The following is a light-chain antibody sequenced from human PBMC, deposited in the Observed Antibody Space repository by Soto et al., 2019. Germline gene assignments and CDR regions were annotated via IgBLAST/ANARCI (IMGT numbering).Light chain of an antibody. J-gene: IGLJ2*01. Sequence: QSALTQPASVSGSPGQSITISCTGTSSDVGGYNYVSWYQQHPGKAPKLMIYDVSNRPSGVSNPFSGSKSGNTASLTISGLQAEDEADYYCSSYTSSLVVFGGGTKLTVL. CDR3: SSYTSSLVV. CDR1: SSDVGGYNY. V-gene: IGLV2-14*01. CDR2: DVS.